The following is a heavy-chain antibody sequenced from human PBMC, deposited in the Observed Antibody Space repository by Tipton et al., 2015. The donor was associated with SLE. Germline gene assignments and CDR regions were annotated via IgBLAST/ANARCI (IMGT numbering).Heavy chain of an antibody. V-gene: IGHV3-33*01. CDR2: IWYDGSNK. D-gene: IGHD6-6*01. CDR3: AREYSSSSRPFDY. Sequence: SLRLSCAASGFTFSSYGMHWVRQAPGKGLEWVAVIWYDGSNKYYADSVKGRFTISRDNSKNTLYLQMNSLRAEDTAVYYCAREYSSSSRPFDYWGQGTLVTVSS. J-gene: IGHJ4*02. CDR1: GFTFSSYG.